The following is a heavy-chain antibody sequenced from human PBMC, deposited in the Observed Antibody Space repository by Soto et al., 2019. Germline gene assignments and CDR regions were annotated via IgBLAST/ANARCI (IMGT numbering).Heavy chain of an antibody. J-gene: IGHJ4*02. Sequence: AASVKVSCKASGGTFSSYAISWVRQAPGQGLEWMGGIIPIFGTANYAQKFQGRVTITRDTSASTAYMEMSSLRSEDTAVYYCVRDYGSAVYFDYWGQGTLVTVSS. D-gene: IGHD6-19*01. CDR3: VRDYGSAVYFDY. V-gene: IGHV1-69*05. CDR1: GGTFSSYA. CDR2: IIPIFGTA.